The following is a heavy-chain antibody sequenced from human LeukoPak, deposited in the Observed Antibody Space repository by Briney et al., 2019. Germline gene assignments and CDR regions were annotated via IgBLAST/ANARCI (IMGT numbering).Heavy chain of an antibody. V-gene: IGHV4-34*01. CDR1: GGSFSGYY. J-gene: IGHJ5*02. CDR3: ACGPTRYSYYYDSSGYYGFDP. Sequence: SETLSLTCPVSGGSFSGYYWSWIRQPPGKGLAWIGEINHSGSTNYNPSLMSRVTISVDMSKNQFSLKLGSVTAADTAVCYYACGPTRYSYYYDSSGYYGFDPWGQGTLVTVSS. CDR2: INHSGST. D-gene: IGHD3-22*01.